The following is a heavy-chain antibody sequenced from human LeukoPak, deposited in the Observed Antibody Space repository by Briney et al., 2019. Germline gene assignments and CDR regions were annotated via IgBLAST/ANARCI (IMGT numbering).Heavy chain of an antibody. V-gene: IGHV3-15*01. J-gene: IGHJ5*02. Sequence: SGGCLRLAWALSGFTFTNAWMSWVRQAPGKGLEWVGRIKSKTDYGTTDYAAPVKGRFTISRDDSKNTLYLQMNSMKTEDSAVYYCTTDGIAVAWGQGTLVTVSS. CDR1: GFTFTNAW. CDR3: TTDGIAVA. D-gene: IGHD6-19*01. CDR2: IKSKTDYGTT.